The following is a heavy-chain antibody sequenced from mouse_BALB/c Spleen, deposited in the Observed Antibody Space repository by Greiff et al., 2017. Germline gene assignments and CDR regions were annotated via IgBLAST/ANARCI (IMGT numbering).Heavy chain of an antibody. Sequence: QVQLQQSGAELVRPGTSVKISCKASGYTFTNYWLGWVKQRPGHGLEWIGDIYSGGGYTNYNEKFKGKATLTADTSSSTAYMQLSSLTSEDSAVYFCAREGATRGRDYWGQGTTLTVSS. CDR1: GYTFTNYW. J-gene: IGHJ2*01. CDR3: AREGATRGRDY. CDR2: IYSGGGYT. D-gene: IGHD2-14*01. V-gene: IGHV1-63*02.